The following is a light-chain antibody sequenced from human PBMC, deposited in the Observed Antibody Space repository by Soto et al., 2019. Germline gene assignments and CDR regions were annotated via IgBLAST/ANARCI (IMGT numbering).Light chain of an antibody. CDR2: GTS. J-gene: IGKJ2*01. Sequence: ETVVTQSPVTLSLSPGEGATLSCRASQSVDSSYLAWYQQKPGQAPRLLIHGTSNRASGIPDRFSGSGSGIGFTLTISRLEPEDFAVYYCQQYGTAPYTFGQGTTLEFK. CDR1: QSVDSSY. CDR3: QQYGTAPYT. V-gene: IGKV3-20*01.